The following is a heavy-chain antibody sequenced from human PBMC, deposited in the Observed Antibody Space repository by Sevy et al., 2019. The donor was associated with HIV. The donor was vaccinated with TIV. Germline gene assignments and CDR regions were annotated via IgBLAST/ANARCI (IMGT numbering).Heavy chain of an antibody. Sequence: GGSLRLSCVTSGFTFNNYPMTWVRQAPGKGLEWVSAISGSSDSAYYADSMKDRFIISRDNSKNTLYLQMHSLRAEDTAVYYCAREGGSYYYYFDYWGQGTLVTVSS. CDR3: AREGGSYYYYFDY. V-gene: IGHV3-23*01. D-gene: IGHD1-26*01. J-gene: IGHJ4*02. CDR1: GFTFNNYP. CDR2: ISGSSDSA.